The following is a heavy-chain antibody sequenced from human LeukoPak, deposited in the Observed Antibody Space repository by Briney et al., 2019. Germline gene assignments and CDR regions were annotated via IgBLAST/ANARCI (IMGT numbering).Heavy chain of an antibody. J-gene: IGHJ4*02. CDR3: VRDLGYCSSTGCYADY. CDR2: IKGNGAST. D-gene: IGHD2-2*01. CDR1: GFTFENYG. Sequence: GGSLRLSCAASGFTFENYGMSWVRQAPGKGLEWVSGIKGNGASTGYADSVKGRFTISRDNARKSLYLQMNSLRVEDTALYYCVRDLGYCSSTGCYADYWGQGTPVSVSS. V-gene: IGHV3-20*04.